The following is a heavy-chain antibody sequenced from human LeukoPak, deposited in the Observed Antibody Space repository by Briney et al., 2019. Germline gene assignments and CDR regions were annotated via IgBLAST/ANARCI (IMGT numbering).Heavy chain of an antibody. D-gene: IGHD5-18*01. CDR3: ARGGDSYGNWYFDL. V-gene: IGHV3-74*01. J-gene: IGHJ2*01. CDR2: INSGGSST. Sequence: GGSLRLSCAASGFIFSSYWMHWVRQAPGKGLVWVSRINSGGSSTNCADSVKGRCTISRDNAKNTLYLQMNGLRAEDTAVYYCARGGDSYGNWYFDLWGRGTLVTVSS. CDR1: GFIFSSYW.